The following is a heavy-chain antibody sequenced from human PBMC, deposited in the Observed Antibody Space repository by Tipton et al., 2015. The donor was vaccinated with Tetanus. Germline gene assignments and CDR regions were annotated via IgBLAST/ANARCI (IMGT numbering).Heavy chain of an antibody. D-gene: IGHD6-19*01. CDR1: GYTFTSYY. Sequence: QSGPEVKKPGASVKVSCKASGYTFTSYYMHWVRQAPGQGLEWMGIINPSGGSTSYAQKFQGRVTMTRDTSTSTVYMELSSLRSEDTAVYYCARVFIAVAGHNWFDPRGQGTLATVSS. CDR2: INPSGGST. CDR3: ARVFIAVAGHNWFDP. J-gene: IGHJ5*02. V-gene: IGHV1-46*01.